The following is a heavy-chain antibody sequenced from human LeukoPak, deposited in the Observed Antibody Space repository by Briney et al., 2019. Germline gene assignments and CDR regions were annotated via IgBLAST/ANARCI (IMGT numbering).Heavy chain of an antibody. J-gene: IGHJ6*04. D-gene: IGHD3-10*02. Sequence: GGSLRLSCAASKFTFSSYWMSWVRQAPGKGLEWVANIKEDGSEKYYVDSVKGRFTISRDNAKNSLYLQMNSLRAEDTAVYYCAELGITMIGGVWGKGTTVTISS. CDR2: IKEDGSEK. CDR3: AELGITMIGGV. CDR1: KFTFSSYW. V-gene: IGHV3-7*01.